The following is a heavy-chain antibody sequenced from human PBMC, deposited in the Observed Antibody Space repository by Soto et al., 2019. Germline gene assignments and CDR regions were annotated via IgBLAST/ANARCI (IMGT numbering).Heavy chain of an antibody. CDR1: GFTCDDDT. CDR3: AKDGRYGGKLYGMDV. J-gene: IGHJ6*02. Sequence: TGGSLRLSCGASGFTCDDDTMHWVRQARGKGLEWVSLISWDGGSTYYADSVKGRFTISRDNSKNSLYLQMNSLRTEDTALYYCAKDGRYGGKLYGMDVWGQGTTVTVSS. D-gene: IGHD4-17*01. CDR2: ISWDGGST. V-gene: IGHV3-43*01.